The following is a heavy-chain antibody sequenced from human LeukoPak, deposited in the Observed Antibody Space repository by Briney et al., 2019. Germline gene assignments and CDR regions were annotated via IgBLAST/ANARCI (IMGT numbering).Heavy chain of an antibody. CDR2: INHSGST. D-gene: IGHD5-18*01. Sequence: SETLSLTCAAYGGSFSGYYWSWIRQPPGKGLEWIGEINHSGSTNYNPSLKSRVTISVDTSKNQFSLKLSSVTAADTAVYYCARGPSYGRYYYYGMDVWGQGTTVTVSS. CDR3: ARGPSYGRYYYYGMDV. CDR1: GGSFSGYY. V-gene: IGHV4-34*01. J-gene: IGHJ6*02.